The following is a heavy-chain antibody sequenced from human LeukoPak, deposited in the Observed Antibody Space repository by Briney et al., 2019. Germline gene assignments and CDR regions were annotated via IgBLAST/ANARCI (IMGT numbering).Heavy chain of an antibody. J-gene: IGHJ3*02. D-gene: IGHD3-22*01. V-gene: IGHV1-58*01. CDR3: AAGFYDSSGYYLRGDAFDI. CDR2: IVVGSGNT. Sequence: SVTVSCTASGFTFTSSAVQWVRQARGQRLEWIGWIVVGSGNTNYAQKFQERVTITRDMSTSTAYMELSSLRSEDTAVYYCAAGFYDSSGYYLRGDAFDIWGQGTMVTVSS. CDR1: GFTFTSSA.